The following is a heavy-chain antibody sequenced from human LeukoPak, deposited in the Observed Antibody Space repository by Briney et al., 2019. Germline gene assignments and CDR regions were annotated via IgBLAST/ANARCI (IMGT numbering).Heavy chain of an antibody. CDR1: GGSISSGGYY. D-gene: IGHD3-10*01. CDR2: ISSSSSTI. V-gene: IGHV3-11*04. CDR3: ARVRIGAFDI. J-gene: IGHJ3*02. Sequence: LSLTCTVSGGSISSGGYYWSWIRQHPGKGLEWVSYISSSSSTIYYADSVKGRFTISRDNAKNSLYLQMNSLRDEDTAVYYCARVRIGAFDIWGQGTMVTVSS.